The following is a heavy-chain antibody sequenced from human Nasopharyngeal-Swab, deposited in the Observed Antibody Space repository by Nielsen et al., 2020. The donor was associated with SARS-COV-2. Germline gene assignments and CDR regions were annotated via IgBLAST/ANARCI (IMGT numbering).Heavy chain of an antibody. D-gene: IGHD5-18*01. CDR2: ISGSGGST. V-gene: IGHV3-23*01. CDR3: ANSVDAAMADY. J-gene: IGHJ4*02. Sequence: WIRQPPGKGLEWVSAISGSGGSTYYADSVKGRFTISRDNSKNTLYLQMNSLRAEDTAVYYCANSVDAAMADYWGQGTLATVSS.